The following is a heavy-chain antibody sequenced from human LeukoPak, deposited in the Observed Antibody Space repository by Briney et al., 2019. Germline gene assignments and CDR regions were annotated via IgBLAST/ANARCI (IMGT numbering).Heavy chain of an antibody. CDR3: ASGRYSAYDDDY. CDR2: ISYDGSNK. J-gene: IGHJ4*02. CDR1: GFTFSSYA. Sequence: PGRSLRLSCAASGFTFSSYAMHWVRQAPGKGLEWVAVISYDGSNKYYADSVKGRFTISRDNSKNTLYLQMNSLRAEDTAVYYCASGRYSAYDDDYWGQGTLVTVSS. D-gene: IGHD1-26*01. V-gene: IGHV3-30*14.